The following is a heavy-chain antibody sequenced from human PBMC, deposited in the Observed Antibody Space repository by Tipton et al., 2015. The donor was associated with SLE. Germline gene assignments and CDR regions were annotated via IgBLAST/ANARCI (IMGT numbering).Heavy chain of an antibody. CDR3: AKERITGTTMYYYGLDV. V-gene: IGHV3-9*01. D-gene: IGHD1-7*01. J-gene: IGHJ6*02. Sequence: SLRLSCAASGFTFDDYTMHWVRQSPGRGLEWVSSISWGSSKIDYADSVKGRFTISRDNAKNSLFLQMNSLRSEDTALYYCAKERITGTTMYYYGLDVWGQGTTVTVSS. CDR2: ISWGSSKI. CDR1: GFTFDDYT.